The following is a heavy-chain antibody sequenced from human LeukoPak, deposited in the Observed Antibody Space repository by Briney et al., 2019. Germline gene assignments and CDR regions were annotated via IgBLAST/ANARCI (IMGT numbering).Heavy chain of an antibody. V-gene: IGHV4-39*07. CDR2: IYYSGST. CDR1: GGSISTSSYY. Sequence: SETLSLTCTVSGGSISTSSYYWGWIRQPPGQGLEWIGRIYYSGSTYYNPSLKSRVTISVDTSKNQFSLKLNSVTAADTAVYYCTKIEVGADDFDYFQHWGQGTLVTVSS. D-gene: IGHD1-26*01. CDR3: TKIEVGADDFDYFQH. J-gene: IGHJ1*01.